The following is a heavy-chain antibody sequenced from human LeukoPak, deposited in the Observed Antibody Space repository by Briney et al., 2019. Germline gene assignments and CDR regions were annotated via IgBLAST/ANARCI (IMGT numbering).Heavy chain of an antibody. CDR2: VYYTGST. V-gene: IGHV4-31*03. J-gene: IGHJ6*02. CDR3: ARISAGRYGMDV. Sequence: PSETLSLTCTVSGGSVTSGGYYWSWIRQHPGKGLEWIGYVYYTGSTYYNPSLKSRVTISPDTSKNHFSLKVSSVTAADTAVYYCARISAGRYGMDVWGQGTTVTVS. D-gene: IGHD6-6*01. CDR1: GGSVTSGGYY.